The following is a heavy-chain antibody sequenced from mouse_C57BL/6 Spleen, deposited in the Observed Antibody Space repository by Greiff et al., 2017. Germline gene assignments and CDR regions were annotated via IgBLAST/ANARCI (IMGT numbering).Heavy chain of an antibody. CDR2: IDPSDSYT. CDR1: GYTFTSYW. CDR3: ARGGGDWYFDV. Sequence: QVQLQQPGAELVKPGASVKLSCKASGYTFTSYWMQWVKQRPGQGLEWIGEIDPSDSYTNYNQKFKGKATLTVDTSSSTAYMQLSSLTSEDSAVDYCARGGGDWYFDVWGTGTTVTVSS. J-gene: IGHJ1*03. V-gene: IGHV1-50*01.